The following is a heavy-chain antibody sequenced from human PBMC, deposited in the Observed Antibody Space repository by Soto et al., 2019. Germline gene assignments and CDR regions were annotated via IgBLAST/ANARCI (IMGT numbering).Heavy chain of an antibody. D-gene: IGHD5-12*01. J-gene: IGHJ4*02. CDR3: ARGGGYNFGSPKFDY. V-gene: IGHV3-33*01. CDR2: IWNDGINK. Sequence: QVELAESGGGAVQPGRSLRLSCAASGFIFDSHGMHWVRQATGKGLEWVAVIWNDGINKYYADSVKGRFTISRDNSNNTVFLHMSSLRPEDTALYYCARGGGYNFGSPKFDYWGQGAQVTVSS. CDR1: GFIFDSHG.